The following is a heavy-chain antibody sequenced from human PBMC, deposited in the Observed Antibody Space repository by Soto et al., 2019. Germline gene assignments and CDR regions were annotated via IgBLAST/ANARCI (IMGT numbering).Heavy chain of an antibody. D-gene: IGHD4-17*01. CDR3: ARAKSGDYDY. CDR1: GGSISSGGYY. Sequence: QVQLQESGPGLVKPSQTLSLTCTVSGGSISSGGYYWSWIRQPPGKGLEGIGYIYYSGRTYYDPAPKSRVTISVDPSKHQFSLQLSSGPAADTAVYYCARAKSGDYDYWGQGTLVTVSS. V-gene: IGHV4-30-4*01. CDR2: IYYSGRT. J-gene: IGHJ4*02.